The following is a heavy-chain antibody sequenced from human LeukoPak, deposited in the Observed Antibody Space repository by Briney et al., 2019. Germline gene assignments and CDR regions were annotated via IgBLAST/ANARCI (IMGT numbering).Heavy chain of an antibody. V-gene: IGHV4-4*02. CDR2: IYHSGST. J-gene: IGHJ5*02. D-gene: IGHD6-13*01. CDR3: ARDAYSSSEVDWFDP. Sequence: PSETLSLTCAVSGGSISSSNWWSWVRQPPGKGLEWIGEIYHSGSTNYNPSLKSRVTISVDTSKNQFSLKLSSVTAADMAVYYCARDAYSSSEVDWFDPWGQGTLVTVSS. CDR1: GGSISSSNW.